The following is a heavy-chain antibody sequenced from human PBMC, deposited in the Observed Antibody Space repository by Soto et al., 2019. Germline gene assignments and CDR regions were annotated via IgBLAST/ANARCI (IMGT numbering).Heavy chain of an antibody. CDR2: VNPSGGST. V-gene: IGHV1-46*01. D-gene: IGHD2-21*01. CDR1: GYTFTSYY. CDR3: VSGGDSGY. Sequence: QVQLVQSGAEVKKPGASVKVSCKASGYTFTSYYMHWVRQAPGQGLEWMGIVNPSGGSTSYAQKCXGXGXXSTRTSTSTDYMELSRLISAATDVYYCVSGGDSGYWGQGTLVTVSS. J-gene: IGHJ4*02.